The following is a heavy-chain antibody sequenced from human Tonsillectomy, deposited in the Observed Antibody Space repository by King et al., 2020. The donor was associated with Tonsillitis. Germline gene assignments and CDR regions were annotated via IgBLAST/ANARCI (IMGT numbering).Heavy chain of an antibody. Sequence: VQLVQSGGGLVQPGGSLRLSCAASGFTVSSNYMSWVRQAPGKGLEWVSVVYSGGTTYYADSVKGSFTISRDNSKKTLYLQMNSLRAEDTAVYYCAREPVDTAMRYFDYWGQGTLVTVSS. CDR3: AREPVDTAMRYFDY. J-gene: IGHJ4*02. CDR1: GFTVSSNY. V-gene: IGHV3-66*01. D-gene: IGHD5-18*01. CDR2: VYSGGTT.